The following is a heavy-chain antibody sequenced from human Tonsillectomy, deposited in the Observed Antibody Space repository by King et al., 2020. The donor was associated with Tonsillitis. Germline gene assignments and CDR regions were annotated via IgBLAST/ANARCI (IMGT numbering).Heavy chain of an antibody. J-gene: IGHJ5*02. CDR1: GGSISSYY. CDR3: ARDLDRWGVLMVYAKEAWFDP. Sequence: QLQESGPGLVKPSETLSLTCTVSGGSISSYYWSWIRQPAGKGLEWIGRIYTRGSTNYNPSLQSRVTMSVDTSKNQFSLKLSSVTAADTAVYYCARDLDRWGVLMVYAKEAWFDPWGQGTLVTVSS. D-gene: IGHD2-8*01. CDR2: IYTRGST. V-gene: IGHV4-4*07.